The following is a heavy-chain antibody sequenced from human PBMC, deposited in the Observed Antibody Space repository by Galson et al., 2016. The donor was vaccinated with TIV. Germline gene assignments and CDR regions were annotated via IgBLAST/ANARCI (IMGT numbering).Heavy chain of an antibody. J-gene: IGHJ6*02. CDR2: TYYTAQWNT. Sequence: CAISGVSVSGNTAAWNWVRQSPSRGLEWLGRTYYTAQWNTDYAVSVKGRIIIRPDTTMNQVSLQLSSVIPDDTAVYYCSRGNWNYGMGGAMDVWGRGTTVTVSS. CDR3: SRGNWNYGMGGAMDV. CDR1: GVSVSGNTAA. V-gene: IGHV6-1*01. D-gene: IGHD1-7*01.